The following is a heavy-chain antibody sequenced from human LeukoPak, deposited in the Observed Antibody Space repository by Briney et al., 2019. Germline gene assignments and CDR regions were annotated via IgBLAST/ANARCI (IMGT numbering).Heavy chain of an antibody. CDR3: ARAVGYFDWLPLFDY. J-gene: IGHJ4*02. D-gene: IGHD3-9*01. V-gene: IGHV4-34*10. CDR2: IYHSGIT. CDR1: GGSFSGFY. Sequence: SETLSPTCAVYGGSFSGFYWGWIRQPPGKGLEWIGNIYHSGITYYTPSLSSRVTMSVDTSKNQFHLKLSSVTAADTAVYYCARAVGYFDWLPLFDYWGQGTLATVSS.